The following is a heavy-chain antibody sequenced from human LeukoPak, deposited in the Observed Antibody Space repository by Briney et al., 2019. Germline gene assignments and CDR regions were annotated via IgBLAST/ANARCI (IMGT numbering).Heavy chain of an antibody. CDR3: ARDGKTIFGVVTPYNWFDP. Sequence: GASVKVSCKASGGTFSSYAISWVRQAPGQGLEWMGGIIPIFGTANYAQKFQGRVTITADESTSTAYMELSSLRSEDTAVYYCARDGKTIFGVVTPYNWFDPWGQGTLVTVSS. CDR2: IIPIFGTA. CDR1: GGTFSSYA. D-gene: IGHD3-3*01. J-gene: IGHJ5*02. V-gene: IGHV1-69*13.